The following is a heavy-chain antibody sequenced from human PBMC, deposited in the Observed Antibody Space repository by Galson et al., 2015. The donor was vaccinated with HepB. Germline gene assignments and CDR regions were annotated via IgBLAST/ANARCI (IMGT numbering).Heavy chain of an antibody. Sequence: SLRLSCAASGFTFSDYYMNWVRQAPGKGLEWVSSISSSSTIYYADPVKGRCTISRDNAKNSLYLQMNSLRAEDTAVYYCARSSSWSSGGSCYSVPNAFDIWGQGTMVTVSS. J-gene: IGHJ3*02. CDR2: ISSSSTI. CDR3: ARSSSWSSGGSCYSVPNAFDI. D-gene: IGHD2-15*01. CDR1: GFTFSDYY. V-gene: IGHV3-69-1*01.